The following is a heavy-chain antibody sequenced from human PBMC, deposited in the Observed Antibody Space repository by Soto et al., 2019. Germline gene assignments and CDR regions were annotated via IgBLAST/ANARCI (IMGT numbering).Heavy chain of an antibody. Sequence: QVQLVESGGGVVQPGRSLRLSCAASGFTFSSYGMHWVRQAPGKGLEWVAVISYDGSNKYYADSVKGRFTISRDNSKNTLYLQMNSLRAEDTAVYYCAKDRDTMIVVGIMGFDYWGQGTLVTVSS. CDR3: AKDRDTMIVVGIMGFDY. J-gene: IGHJ4*02. CDR2: ISYDGSNK. D-gene: IGHD3-22*01. V-gene: IGHV3-30*18. CDR1: GFTFSSYG.